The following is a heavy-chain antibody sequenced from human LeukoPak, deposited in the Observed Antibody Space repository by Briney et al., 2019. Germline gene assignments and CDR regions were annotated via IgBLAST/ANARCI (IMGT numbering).Heavy chain of an antibody. CDR1: GFTFSSYA. J-gene: IGHJ3*02. CDR2: ISGSGGST. D-gene: IGHD6-19*01. Sequence: PGGSLRLSCAASGFTFSSYAMSWVRQAPGKGLEWVSAISGSGGSTYYADSVKGRFTTSRDNSKNTLYLQMNSLRAEDTAVYYCAKDNSGNDAFDIWGQGTMVTVSS. CDR3: AKDNSGNDAFDI. V-gene: IGHV3-23*01.